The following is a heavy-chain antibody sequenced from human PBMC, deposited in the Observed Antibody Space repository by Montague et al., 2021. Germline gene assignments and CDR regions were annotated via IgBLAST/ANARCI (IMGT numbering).Heavy chain of an antibody. V-gene: IGHV4-61*03. CDR3: GRVTARDQGTGDPFFDY. Sequence: SETLSLTCTVAGDSVSSRTHYWGWVRQPPGKGLEWLGYIHNMVKTKYHPSLSSRLTISTDMSKNHLSLKLTSVTAADTAVYYCGRVTARDQGTGDPFFDYWGLGKLVTVSS. CDR1: GDSVSSRTHY. CDR2: IHNMVKT. D-gene: IGHD1-1*01. J-gene: IGHJ4*02.